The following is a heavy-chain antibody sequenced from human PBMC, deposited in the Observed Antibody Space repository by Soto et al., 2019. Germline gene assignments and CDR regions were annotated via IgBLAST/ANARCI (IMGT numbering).Heavy chain of an antibody. CDR2: ISYDGTNK. D-gene: IGHD7-27*01. V-gene: IGHV3-30-3*01. J-gene: IGHJ4*02. CDR1: GFSFSISP. Sequence: GRSLRLSCAASGFSFSISPMHWVRQAPGKGPEWVALISYDGTNKFYADSVKGRFTISRDNSKSTLYLQVDSLRPEDAAVYYCARDPKTSGGQHWAFNYFDSWGQGTLVTVSS. CDR3: ARDPKTSGGQHWAFNYFDS.